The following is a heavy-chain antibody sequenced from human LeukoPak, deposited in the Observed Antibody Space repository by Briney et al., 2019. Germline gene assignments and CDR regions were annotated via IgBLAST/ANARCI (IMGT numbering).Heavy chain of an antibody. CDR3: ARDPVNYYDSSGSGFCDY. D-gene: IGHD3-22*01. V-gene: IGHV3-74*01. Sequence: GRSLRLSCAASGFTFSSYGMHWVRQAPGKGLVWVSRINSDGSSTSYADSVKGRFTISRDNAKNTLYLQMNSLRAEDTAVYYCARDPVNYYDSSGSGFCDYWGQRTLVTVSS. J-gene: IGHJ4*02. CDR1: GFTFSSYG. CDR2: INSDGSST.